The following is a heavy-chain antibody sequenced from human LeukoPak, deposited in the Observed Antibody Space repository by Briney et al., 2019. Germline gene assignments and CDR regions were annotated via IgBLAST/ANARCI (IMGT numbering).Heavy chain of an antibody. Sequence: SETLSLTCTVSGGSISSYYWSWIRQPPGRGLEWIGYIYYSGNTNYNASLKSRVTISVDTSKNQFSLKLSSVTAADTAVYYCARDRGTIFGAWGYYYMDVWGKGTTVTVSS. V-gene: IGHV4-59*12. J-gene: IGHJ6*03. CDR3: ARDRGTIFGAWGYYYMDV. CDR1: GGSISSYY. CDR2: IYYSGNT. D-gene: IGHD3-3*01.